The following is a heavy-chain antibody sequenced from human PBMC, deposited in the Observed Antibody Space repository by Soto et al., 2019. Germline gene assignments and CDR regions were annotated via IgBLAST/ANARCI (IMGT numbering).Heavy chain of an antibody. D-gene: IGHD5-12*01. CDR3: ARAGGYSGYDFFPDAFDI. V-gene: IGHV3-48*02. CDR1: GFTFSSYS. Sequence: GGSLRLSCAASGFTFSSYSMNWVRQAPGKGLEWVSYISSSSSTIYYADSVKGRFTISRDNAKNSLYLQMNSLRDEDTAVYYCARAGGYSGYDFFPDAFDIWGQGTMVTVSS. CDR2: ISSSSSTI. J-gene: IGHJ3*02.